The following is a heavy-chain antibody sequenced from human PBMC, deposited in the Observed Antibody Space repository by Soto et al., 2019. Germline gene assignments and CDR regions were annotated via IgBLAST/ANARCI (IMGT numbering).Heavy chain of an antibody. CDR1: GFTFSSYG. CDR3: AKVRGDLDAEYFQH. V-gene: IGHV3-30*18. CDR2: ISYDGSNK. Sequence: QVQLVESGGGVVQPGRSLRLSCAASGFTFSSYGMHWVRQAPGKGLEWVAVISYDGSNKYYADSVKGRFTISRDNSKNPLYLQMNSLRAEDTAVYYCAKVRGDLDAEYFQHWGQGTLVTVSS. D-gene: IGHD3-10*01. J-gene: IGHJ1*01.